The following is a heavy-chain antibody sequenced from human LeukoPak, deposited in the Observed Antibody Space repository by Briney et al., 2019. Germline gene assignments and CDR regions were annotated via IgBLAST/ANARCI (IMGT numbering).Heavy chain of an antibody. D-gene: IGHD6-19*01. CDR3: ARTLIRGIAVAGTAGFVDY. Sequence: ASVKVSCKASGYTFTSYGISWVRQAPGQGLEWMGWISAYNGNTNYAQKLQGRVTMTTDTSTSTAYMELRSLRSDDTAVYYCARTLIRGIAVAGTAGFVDYWGQGTLVTVSS. J-gene: IGHJ4*02. CDR1: GYTFTSYG. V-gene: IGHV1-18*01. CDR2: ISAYNGNT.